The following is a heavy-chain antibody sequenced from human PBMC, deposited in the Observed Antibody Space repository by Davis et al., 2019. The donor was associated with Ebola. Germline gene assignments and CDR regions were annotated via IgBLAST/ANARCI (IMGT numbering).Heavy chain of an antibody. CDR2: IWYDGSNK. CDR3: AKAPNVVFITNWFDP. J-gene: IGHJ5*02. CDR1: GFTFSSYG. D-gene: IGHD3-22*01. V-gene: IGHV3-30*02. Sequence: GGSLRLSCAASGFTFSSYGMHWVRQAPGKGLEWVAVIWYDGSNKYYADSVKGRFTIPRDNSKNTLYLQMNSLRAEDTAVYYCAKAPNVVFITNWFDPWGQGTLVTVSS.